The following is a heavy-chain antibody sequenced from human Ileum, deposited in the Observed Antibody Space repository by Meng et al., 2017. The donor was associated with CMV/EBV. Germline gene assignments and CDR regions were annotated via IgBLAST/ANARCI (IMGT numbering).Heavy chain of an antibody. J-gene: IGHJ4*02. V-gene: IGHV4-39*02. CDR2: ILYTGNT. CDR1: GDSMYTRTYY. CDR3: ARSYYDTVGYYFAH. D-gene: IGHD3-22*01. Sequence: QVQLQESGPALVTPSEALSLTCTVSGDSMYTRTYYWAWIRQPPGKGLELIGNILYTGNTYLNPSLQSRLRLSIDTSKNHFSLILTSVTAADTAVYFCARSYYDTVGYYFAHWGPGTLVTVSS.